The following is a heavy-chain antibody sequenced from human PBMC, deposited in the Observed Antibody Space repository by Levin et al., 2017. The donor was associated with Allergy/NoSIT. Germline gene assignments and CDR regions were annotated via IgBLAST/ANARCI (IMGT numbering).Heavy chain of an antibody. V-gene: IGHV4-59*08. D-gene: IGHD6-19*01. CDR3: ARQVSSSGWYLDFDY. CDR1: GDSISSYY. Sequence: SETLSLTCSVSGDSISSYYWSWIRQPPGKGLEWIGYINYSGSTNYNPSLKSRVTISVDTSKNQFSLKLTSVTAADTAVYYCARQVSSSGWYLDFDYWGQGALVTVSS. J-gene: IGHJ4*02. CDR2: INYSGST.